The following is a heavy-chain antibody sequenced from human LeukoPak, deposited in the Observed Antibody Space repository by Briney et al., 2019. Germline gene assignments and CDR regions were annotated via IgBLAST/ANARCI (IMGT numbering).Heavy chain of an antibody. Sequence: SQTLSLTCAISGDSVSCNSVTWNWIRQSPSRGLEWLGRTYYRSKWYNDYAVSVKSRITINPDTSKNQFSLQLNSVTPEDTAVYYCARGSLVYSSSRRNNNWFDPWGQGTLVTVSS. CDR2: TYYRSKWYN. D-gene: IGHD6-13*01. CDR1: GDSVSCNSVT. CDR3: ARGSLVYSSSRRNNNWFDP. V-gene: IGHV6-1*01. J-gene: IGHJ5*02.